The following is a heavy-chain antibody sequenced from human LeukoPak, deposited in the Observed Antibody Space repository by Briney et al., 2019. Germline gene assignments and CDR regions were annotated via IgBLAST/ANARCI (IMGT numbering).Heavy chain of an antibody. CDR1: GGSISSSSYY. CDR2: IYYSGST. J-gene: IGHJ5*02. D-gene: IGHD3-10*01. V-gene: IGHV4-39*07. CDR3: ARDGAMVRGVPYNWFDP. Sequence: SETLSLTCTVSGGSISSSSYYWGWIRQPPGKGLEWIGSIYYSGSTYYNPSLKSRVTISVDTSKNQFSLKLSSVTAADTAVYYCARDGAMVRGVPYNWFDPWGQGTLVTVSS.